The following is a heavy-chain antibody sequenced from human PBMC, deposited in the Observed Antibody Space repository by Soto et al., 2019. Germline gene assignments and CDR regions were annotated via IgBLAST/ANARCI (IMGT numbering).Heavy chain of an antibody. CDR2: IERDDDDK. J-gene: IGHJ6*02. CDR1: GFSLTSPGMC. V-gene: IGHV2-70*13. CDR3: ARSVRGPRRFNGMDV. D-gene: IGHD3-10*01. Sequence: SGPTLVNPTETLTLTCTFSGFSLTSPGMCVSWIRQSPGKALEWLALIERDDDDKYYSTSLKTRLTISKDTRKNQVVLTMANMEPADTATYYCARSVRGPRRFNGMDVWGQGTTVTVSS.